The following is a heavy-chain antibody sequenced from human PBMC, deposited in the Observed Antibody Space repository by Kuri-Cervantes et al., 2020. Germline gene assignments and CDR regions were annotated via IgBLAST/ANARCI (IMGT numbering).Heavy chain of an antibody. D-gene: IGHD2-21*01. CDR1: GGSISSYY. J-gene: IGHJ3*02. CDR3: AGGLVRGAFDI. Sequence: SETLSLTCTVSGGSISSYYWSWIRQPPGKGLEWIGYIYYSGSNPSLKSRVITSIDASNNQFSLKLTSVTAADTAVYYCAGGLVRGAFDIWGQGTMVTVSS. V-gene: IGHV4-59*01. CDR2: IYYSG.